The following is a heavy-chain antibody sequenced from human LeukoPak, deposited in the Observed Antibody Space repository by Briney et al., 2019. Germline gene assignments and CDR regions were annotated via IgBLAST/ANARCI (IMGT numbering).Heavy chain of an antibody. J-gene: IGHJ4*02. Sequence: GGSLRLSCAASGFTFSNYWMSWVRQTPGKGLEWVATIEQDGSEEYYVDSVKGRFTISRDNSKNTLYLQMNSLRAEGTAVYYCAKGSHFDYWGQGTLVTVSS. CDR2: IEQDGSEE. CDR1: GFTFSNYW. CDR3: AKGSHFDY. V-gene: IGHV3-7*03.